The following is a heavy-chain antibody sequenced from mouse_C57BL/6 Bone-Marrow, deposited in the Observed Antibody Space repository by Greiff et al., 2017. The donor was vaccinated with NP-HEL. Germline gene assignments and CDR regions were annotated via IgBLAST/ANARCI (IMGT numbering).Heavy chain of an antibody. D-gene: IGHD2-1*01. V-gene: IGHV3-6*01. CDR3: AREGNYYWYFDV. CDR1: GYSITSGYY. CDR2: ISYDGSN. J-gene: IGHJ1*03. Sequence: EVKLMESGPGLVKPSQSLSLTCSVTGYSITSGYYWNWIRQFPGNKLEWMGYISYDGSNNYNPSLKNRISITRDTAKNQFFLKLNSVTTEDTATYDCAREGNYYWYFDVWGTGTTVTVSS.